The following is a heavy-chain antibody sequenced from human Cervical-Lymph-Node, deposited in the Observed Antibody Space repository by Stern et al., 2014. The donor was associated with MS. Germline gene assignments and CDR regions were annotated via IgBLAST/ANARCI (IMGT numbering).Heavy chain of an antibody. Sequence: EAQLVESGAEVKKPGESLKISCKGSGYSFSNHWIGWMRQMPGKGLEWMGMIYPTDSDTRYSPSFQGQVTISADTSISTAYLQWSSLKASDTAIYYCAKPGGSSHFDYWGQGTLVTVSS. CDR2: IYPTDSDT. D-gene: IGHD1-14*01. J-gene: IGHJ4*02. CDR3: AKPGGSSHFDY. CDR1: GYSFSNHW. V-gene: IGHV5-51*03.